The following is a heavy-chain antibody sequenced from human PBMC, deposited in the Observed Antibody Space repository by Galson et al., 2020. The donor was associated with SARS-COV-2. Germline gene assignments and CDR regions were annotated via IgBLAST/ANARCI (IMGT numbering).Heavy chain of an antibody. CDR3: ARLYDHFYYYMDV. CDR1: GDSTSNYY. V-gene: IGHV4-59*01. J-gene: IGHJ6*03. Sequence: SQTLSLTCTFSGDSTSNYYWSWIRQPPGKGLEWIGYMFHSGITNYNPALKSRVTMSVDTSKNQFSLRLTSVTAADTAVYYCARLYDHFYYYMDVWGKGTTATVSS. CDR2: MFHSGIT. D-gene: IGHD3-3*01.